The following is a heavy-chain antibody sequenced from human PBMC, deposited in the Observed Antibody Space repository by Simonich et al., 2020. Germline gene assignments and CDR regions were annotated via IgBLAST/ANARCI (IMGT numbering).Heavy chain of an antibody. J-gene: IGHJ1*01. Sequence: EVQLVESGGGLVQPGRSLRLSCAASGFTFDDYAMHWVRPAPGKGLEWVAGISWNSGSIGYADSVKGRFTISRDNAKNSLYLQMNSLRAEDMALYYCAKDIAAAGAEYFQHWGQGTLVTVSS. V-gene: IGHV3-9*03. CDR3: AKDIAAAGAEYFQH. D-gene: IGHD6-13*01. CDR1: GFTFDDYA. CDR2: ISWNSGSI.